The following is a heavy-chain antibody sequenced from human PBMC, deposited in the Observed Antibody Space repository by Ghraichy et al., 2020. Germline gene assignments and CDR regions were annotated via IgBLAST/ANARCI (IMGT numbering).Heavy chain of an antibody. J-gene: IGHJ4*02. CDR3: ARVPAAIFDY. V-gene: IGHV3-11*05. Sequence: RGSLRLSCAASGFTFSDYYMSWIRQAPGKGLEWVSYISSSSSYTNYADSVKGRFTISRDNAKNSLYLQMNSLRAEDTAVYYCARVPAAIFDYWGQGTLVTVSS. CDR1: GFTFSDYY. CDR2: ISSSSSYT. D-gene: IGHD2-2*02.